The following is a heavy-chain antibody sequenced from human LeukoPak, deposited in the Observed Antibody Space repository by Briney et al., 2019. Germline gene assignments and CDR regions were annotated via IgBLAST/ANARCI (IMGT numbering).Heavy chain of an antibody. D-gene: IGHD3-3*01. V-gene: IGHV1-2*02. CDR2: INPNSSGT. CDR3: ARLDFWSGYSYYYYGMDV. J-gene: IGHJ6*02. Sequence: GASVKVSCKASGYTFTGYYMHWVRQAPGQGLEWMGWINPNSSGTNYAQKFQGRVTMTRDTSISTAYMELSRLRSDDTAVYYCARLDFWSGYSYYYYGMDVWGQGTTVTVSS. CDR1: GYTFTGYY.